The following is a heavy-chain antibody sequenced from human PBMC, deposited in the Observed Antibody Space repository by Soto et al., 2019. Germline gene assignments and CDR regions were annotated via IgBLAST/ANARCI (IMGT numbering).Heavy chain of an antibody. CDR3: IREKSGGSFDY. J-gene: IGHJ4*02. Sequence: QVQLLQSGAEVKKPGALVKVSCKASGYTFTTYHIHWVRQAPGQGLEWMGIINPNDGAIVYAEKFLGRVTMTRDTSTSTVYMELSSLRSEDTAIYYCIREKSGGSFDYWGQGTLVTLSS. V-gene: IGHV1-46*03. CDR1: GYTFTTYH. CDR2: INPNDGAI.